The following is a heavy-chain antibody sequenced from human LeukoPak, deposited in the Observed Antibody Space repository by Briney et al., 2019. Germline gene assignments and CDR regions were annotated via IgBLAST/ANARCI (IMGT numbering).Heavy chain of an antibody. D-gene: IGHD3-22*01. J-gene: IGHJ2*01. CDR2: IYSSGST. CDR1: GDSIRSCY. CDR3: ARARVRSYSYDSSGFYTSDWHFDL. V-gene: IGHV4-59*01. Sequence: SETLSLTCTVSGDSIRSCYWSWIRQPPGKGPEWVGYIYSSGSTKYNPSLKSRVTISVDTSKNQFSLKLSSVTAADTAVYYCARARVRSYSYDSSGFYTSDWHFDLWGRGTLVTVSS.